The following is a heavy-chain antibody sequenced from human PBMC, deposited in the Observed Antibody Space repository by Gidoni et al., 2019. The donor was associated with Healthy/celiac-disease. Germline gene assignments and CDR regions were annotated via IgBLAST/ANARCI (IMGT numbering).Heavy chain of an antibody. D-gene: IGHD2-2*01. CDR1: GYTFTGYN. J-gene: IGHJ6*02. CDR3: ARDQGGYCSSTSCQYYYYYGMDV. CDR2: SNPNSGGT. Sequence: QVQLVQSGAEVKKPGASVKVSCKASGYTFTGYNMKWVRQDPGQGLEWMGWSNPNSGGTNYAQKFQGRVTMTRDTSISTAYMELSRLRSDDTAVYYCARDQGGYCSSTSCQYYYYYGMDVWGQGTTVTVSS. V-gene: IGHV1-2*02.